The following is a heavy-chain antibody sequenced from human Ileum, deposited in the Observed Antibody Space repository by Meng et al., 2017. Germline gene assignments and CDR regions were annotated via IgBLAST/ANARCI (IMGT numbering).Heavy chain of an antibody. J-gene: IGHJ4*02. CDR2: INSDGSTT. D-gene: IGHD3-3*01. Sequence: VQVGDAGGGGVQRGGSLRLSCSASGFTFSSYWMHWVRQAPGKGLVWVSRINSDGSTTNYADSLKGRFTISRDNAKNTLYLQMNSLRAEDTAVYYCATGGSGYFNYWGQGTLVTVSS. CDR1: GFTFSSYW. V-gene: IGHV3-74*02. CDR3: ATGGSGYFNY.